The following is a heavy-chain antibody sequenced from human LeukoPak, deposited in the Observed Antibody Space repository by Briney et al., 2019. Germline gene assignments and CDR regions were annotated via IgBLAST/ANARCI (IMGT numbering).Heavy chain of an antibody. Sequence: GSSVNVSCKASGVTFNTYAIDWVLQAPGQGLEWIGGIIPVFGAANYAQKFQDRVTITADESTSTAYMDLSSLRSEDTSVYYCARVSRTTMVRGVIAFDYWGQGTLVTVSS. CDR1: GVTFNTYA. V-gene: IGHV1-69*01. CDR2: IIPVFGAA. CDR3: ARVSRTTMVRGVIAFDY. J-gene: IGHJ4*02. D-gene: IGHD3-10*01.